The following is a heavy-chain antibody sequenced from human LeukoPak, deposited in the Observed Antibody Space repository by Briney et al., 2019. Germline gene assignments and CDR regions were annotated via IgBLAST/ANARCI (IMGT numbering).Heavy chain of an antibody. CDR2: ISAYNGNT. J-gene: IGHJ4*02. D-gene: IGHD6-13*01. CDR3: ARVLAALRDFDY. Sequence: GSSVKVSCKPSGYTFTSYGISWVRQAPGQGLEWMGWISAYNGNTNYAQKLQGRVTMTTDTSTSTAYMELRSLRSDDTAVYYCARVLAALRDFDYWGQGTLVTVSS. CDR1: GYTFTSYG. V-gene: IGHV1-18*01.